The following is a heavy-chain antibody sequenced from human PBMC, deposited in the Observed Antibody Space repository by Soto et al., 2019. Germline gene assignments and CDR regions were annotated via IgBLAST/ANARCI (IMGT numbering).Heavy chain of an antibody. V-gene: IGHV1-58*02. CDR1: GFTFTSSA. D-gene: IGHD3-10*01. CDR2: IVVGSGNT. J-gene: IGHJ6*02. Sequence: SVKVSCKASGFTFTSSAMQWVRQARGQRLEWIGWIVVGSGNTNYAQKFQERVTITRDMSTSTAYMELSSLRSEDTAVYYCAAAVVRGVNNYYYYGMDVWGQGTTVTVSS. CDR3: AAAVVRGVNNYYYYGMDV.